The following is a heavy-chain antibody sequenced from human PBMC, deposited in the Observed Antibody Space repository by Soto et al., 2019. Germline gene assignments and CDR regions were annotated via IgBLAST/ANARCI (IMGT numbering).Heavy chain of an antibody. CDR2: ISYDGSNK. D-gene: IGHD2-8*02. CDR1: GFTFSSYA. J-gene: IGHJ3*02. Sequence: QVQLVESGGGVVQPGRSLRLSCAASGFTFSSYAMHWVRQAPGKGLEWVAVISYDGSNKYYADSVKGRFTISRDNSKNTLYLQMNSLRAEDPAVYYCARAPWSFDIWGQGTMVTVSS. V-gene: IGHV3-30-3*01. CDR3: ARAPWSFDI.